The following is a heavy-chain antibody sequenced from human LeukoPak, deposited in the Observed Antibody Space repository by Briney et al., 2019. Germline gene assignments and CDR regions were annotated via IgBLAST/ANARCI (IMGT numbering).Heavy chain of an antibody. CDR3: AKEHENTGMITH. D-gene: IGHD5-18*01. J-gene: IGHJ4*02. CDR2: ITSSSYI. V-gene: IGHV3-21*04. CDR1: GFTFRPYS. Sequence: GGSLRLSCAASGFTFRPYSMHWVRQSPGKGLEWVSSITSSSYIYYADSVKGRFTISRDNSKNMVEVQMNSLRAEDTAVYYCAKEHENTGMITHWSQGTLVTVSS.